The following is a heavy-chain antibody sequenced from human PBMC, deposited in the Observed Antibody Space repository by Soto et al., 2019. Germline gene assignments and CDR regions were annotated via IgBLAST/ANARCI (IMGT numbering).Heavy chain of an antibody. V-gene: IGHV3-48*02. J-gene: IGHJ5*01. CDR1: GFTFSHYN. D-gene: IGHD3-10*01. CDR3: ARHYFSNSWFDY. CDR2: ISGSSGAI. Sequence: EVQLVESGGGLVQPGGSLRLSCAGSGFTFSHYNMNWVRLAPGKGLEWVSYISGSSGAIYYADSVKGRFTISRDNAKNSLYLHMNSLRDEDTAVYYCARHYFSNSWFDYWGQGTLVTVSS.